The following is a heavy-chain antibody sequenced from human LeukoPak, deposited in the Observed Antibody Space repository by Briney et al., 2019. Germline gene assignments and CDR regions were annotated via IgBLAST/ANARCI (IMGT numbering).Heavy chain of an antibody. D-gene: IGHD3-16*01. Sequence: GGSLRLSCAASGFTFSTYALHWVRQAPGKGLEWVAVISYDGNNIYYVDSVKGRFTISRDNSENTLYLQMNSLRAEDPAVYFCASISGASWGDYWGQGTLVTVSS. CDR3: ASISGASWGDY. V-gene: IGHV3-30-3*01. CDR1: GFTFSTYA. J-gene: IGHJ4*02. CDR2: ISYDGNNI.